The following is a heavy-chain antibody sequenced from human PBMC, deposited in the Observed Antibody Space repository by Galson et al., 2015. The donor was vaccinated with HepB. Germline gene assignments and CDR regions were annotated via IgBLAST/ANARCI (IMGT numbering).Heavy chain of an antibody. D-gene: IGHD3-9*01. J-gene: IGHJ5*02. CDR1: GYTFTSYA. CDR3: ARNYDILTALHNWFDP. CDR2: INAGNGNT. Sequence: SVKVSCKASGYTFTSYAVHWVRQAPGQRLEWMGWINAGNGNTKYSQKFQGRVTITRDTSASTAYMELSSLRSEDTAVYYCARNYDILTALHNWFDPWGQGTLVTVSS. V-gene: IGHV1-3*01.